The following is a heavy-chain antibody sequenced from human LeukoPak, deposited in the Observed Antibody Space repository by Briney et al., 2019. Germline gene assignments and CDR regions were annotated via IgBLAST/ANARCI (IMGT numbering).Heavy chain of an antibody. Sequence: GESLKISCKGSGYSFTSYWIGWVRQMPGKGLEWMWIIYPGDSDTRDSPSFQGQGTISADKSISTAYLQWSSLKASDTAMYYCARHSSSTLYYFDYWGQGTLVTVSS. D-gene: IGHD2-2*01. J-gene: IGHJ4*02. CDR3: ARHSSSTLYYFDY. CDR2: IYPGDSDT. CDR1: GYSFTSYW. V-gene: IGHV5-51*01.